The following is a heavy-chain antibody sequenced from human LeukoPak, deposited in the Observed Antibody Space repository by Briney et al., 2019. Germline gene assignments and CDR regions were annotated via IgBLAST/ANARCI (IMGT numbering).Heavy chain of an antibody. D-gene: IGHD6-13*01. CDR2: IYISGST. Sequence: PSETLSLTCTVSGGSISNYYWTLIRQPAGKGLEWIGRIYISGSTNYNPSLKSRVTMSLDTSKNQFSVKLTSVTAADTAVYYCARESREAAGFKFFDSWGQGTVVTVSS. CDR1: GGSISNYY. V-gene: IGHV4-4*07. J-gene: IGHJ4*02. CDR3: ARESREAAGFKFFDS.